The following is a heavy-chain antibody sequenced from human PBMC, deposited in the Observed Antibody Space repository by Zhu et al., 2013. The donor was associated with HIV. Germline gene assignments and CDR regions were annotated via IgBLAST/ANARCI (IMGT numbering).Heavy chain of an antibody. CDR2: IIPFFGTA. V-gene: IGHV1-69*01. Sequence: QVQLVQSGTEVTMPGSSVRVSCKTSGGSFNTYAFSWVRQAAHGGLEWMGGIIPFFGTANYARNFQGRVTITADEPTKTVYMGLRSLRSEDSAVYYCASGGGSMATGYFDYWGQGTLVTVSS. CDR1: GGSFNTYA. D-gene: IGHD3-16*01. CDR3: ASGGGSMATGYFDY. J-gene: IGHJ4*02.